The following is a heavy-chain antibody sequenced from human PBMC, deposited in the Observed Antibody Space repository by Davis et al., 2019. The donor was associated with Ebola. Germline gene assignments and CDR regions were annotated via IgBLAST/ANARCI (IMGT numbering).Heavy chain of an antibody. D-gene: IGHD6-19*01. V-gene: IGHV3-23*01. CDR2: ISAVGYNT. Sequence: PGGSLRLSCAASGFTFSNYAMSWVRQAPGKGPEWVSGISAVGYNTYHADSVRGRFTISRDNSKNTRYLQMNSLSGDDTAVYYCATCGFCISTSGVDYWGQGTLVSVSS. CDR3: ATCGFCISTSGVDY. CDR1: GFTFSNYA. J-gene: IGHJ4*02.